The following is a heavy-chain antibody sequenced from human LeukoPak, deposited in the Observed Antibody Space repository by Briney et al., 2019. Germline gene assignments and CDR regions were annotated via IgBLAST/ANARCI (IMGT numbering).Heavy chain of an antibody. V-gene: IGHV1-18*01. CDR3: ARRGDYYDSSGYSHYFDY. CDR2: ISVYNGNT. D-gene: IGHD3-22*01. Sequence: GASVKVSCKASGYTFTSYGITWVRQAPGQGLEWMGWISVYNGNTNYAQKLQGRVTMTTDTSTSTAYMELRSLRSDDTAVYYCARRGDYYDSSGYSHYFDYWGQGTLVTVSS. CDR1: GYTFTSYG. J-gene: IGHJ4*02.